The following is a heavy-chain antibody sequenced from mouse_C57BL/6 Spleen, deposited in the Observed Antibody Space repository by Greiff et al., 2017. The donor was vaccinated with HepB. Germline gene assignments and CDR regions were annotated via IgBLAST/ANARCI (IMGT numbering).Heavy chain of an antibody. D-gene: IGHD1-1*01. V-gene: IGHV1-82*01. CDR1: GYAFSSSW. CDR2: IYPGDGDT. Sequence: QVQLQQSGPELVKPGASVKISCKASGYAFSSSWMNWVKQRPGKGLEWIGRIYPGDGDTNYNGKFKGKATLTADKSSSTAYMQLSSLTSEDSAVYFCAREEEDYYGSSYEYAMDYWGQGTSVTVSS. CDR3: AREEEDYYGSSYEYAMDY. J-gene: IGHJ4*01.